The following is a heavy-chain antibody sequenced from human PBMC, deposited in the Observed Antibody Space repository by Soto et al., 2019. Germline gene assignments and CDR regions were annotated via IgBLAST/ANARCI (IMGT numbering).Heavy chain of an antibody. J-gene: IGHJ3*02. D-gene: IGHD5-18*01. CDR2: IIPIFGTA. V-gene: IGHV1-69*01. Sequence: QVQRVQSGAEVKKPGSSVKVSCKASGGTFSSYAISWVRQAPGQGLEWMGGIIPIFGTANYAQKFQGRVTITADESTSTAYMELSSLRSEDTAVYYCTRVRPGGYPRVGAFDIWGQGTMVTVSS. CDR1: GGTFSSYA. CDR3: TRVRPGGYPRVGAFDI.